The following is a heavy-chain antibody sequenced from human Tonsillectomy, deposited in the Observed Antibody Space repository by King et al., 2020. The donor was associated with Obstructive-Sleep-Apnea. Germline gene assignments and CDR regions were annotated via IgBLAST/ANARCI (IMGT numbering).Heavy chain of an antibody. CDR2: IRSKAYGGTT. CDR3: TRVPYCSSTSCNPPDAFDI. Sequence: VQLVESGGGLVQPGRSLRLSCTASGFTFGDYAMSWFRQAPGKGLEWVGFIRSKAYGGTTEYAASVKGRFTISRDDSKSIAYLQMNSLKTEDTAVYYCTRVPYCSSTSCNPPDAFDIWGQGTMVTVSS. D-gene: IGHD2-2*01. CDR1: GFTFGDYA. J-gene: IGHJ3*02. V-gene: IGHV3-49*03.